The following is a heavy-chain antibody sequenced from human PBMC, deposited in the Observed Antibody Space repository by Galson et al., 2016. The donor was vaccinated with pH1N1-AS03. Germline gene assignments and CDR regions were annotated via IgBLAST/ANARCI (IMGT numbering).Heavy chain of an antibody. D-gene: IGHD3-22*01. J-gene: IGHJ3*01. CDR1: GFTFSSYN. Sequence: SLRLSCAASGFTFSSYNMHWVRQAPGKGLEWVSSINNEGTSTRGTDSVKGRFFISRDNAKNTVYLQMNSLRAEDTAVYYCARQDSSGYFHGLDVWGRGTTVTVSS. CDR2: INNEGTST. V-gene: IGHV3-74*01. CDR3: ARQDSSGYFHGLDV.